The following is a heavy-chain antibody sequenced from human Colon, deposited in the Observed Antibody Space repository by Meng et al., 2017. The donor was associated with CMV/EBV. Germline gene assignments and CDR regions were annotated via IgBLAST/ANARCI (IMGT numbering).Heavy chain of an antibody. V-gene: IGHV4-39*07. CDR2: MYFSGIA. Sequence: QLQAPGPGLVKPAETLSLTCTASGDPISSGSHSWAWFRQPPGKRLEWIGSMYFSGIADYNPSLKSRVTISLHATQKQFSLRLTSVTAADSAVYFCARDLTNKWFYYWGQGTLVTVSS. D-gene: IGHD1-26*01. J-gene: IGHJ4*02. CDR1: GDPISSGSHS. CDR3: ARDLTNKWFYY.